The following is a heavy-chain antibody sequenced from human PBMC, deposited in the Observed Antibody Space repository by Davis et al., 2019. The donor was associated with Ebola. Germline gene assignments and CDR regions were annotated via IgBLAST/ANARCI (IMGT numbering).Heavy chain of an antibody. V-gene: IGHV3-7*01. D-gene: IGHD2-2*02. Sequence: GESLKISCTASGFTFGDYAMSWVRQAPGKGLEWLANINQDGSEKQYVDSVKGRFTISRDNAKNSVYLQMNSLRAEDTAVYYCATANRAISGYWGQGTLVTVSS. CDR1: GFTFGDYA. CDR3: ATANRAISGY. CDR2: INQDGSEK. J-gene: IGHJ4*02.